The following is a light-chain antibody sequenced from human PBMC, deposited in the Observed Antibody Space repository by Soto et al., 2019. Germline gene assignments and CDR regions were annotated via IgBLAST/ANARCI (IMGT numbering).Light chain of an antibody. CDR1: QSVSAY. V-gene: IGKV3-11*01. CDR2: DAS. CDR3: QHRSNWPWT. Sequence: EIVLTQSPVTLSLSPGERATLSCRASQSVSAYLAWFQQKAGQPPRLLIYDASGRASGVPPRFSGSGSGTDFTLTITGLEPEDSAVYYCQHRSNWPWTFGQGTKVEV. J-gene: IGKJ1*01.